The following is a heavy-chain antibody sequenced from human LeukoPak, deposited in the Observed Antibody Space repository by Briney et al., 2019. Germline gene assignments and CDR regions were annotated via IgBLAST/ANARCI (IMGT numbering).Heavy chain of an antibody. V-gene: IGHV1-2*02. CDR1: GYTFTGYY. Sequence: GASVKVSCKASGYTFTGYYMHWVRQAPGQGLEWMGWINPNSGGTNYAQKFQDRVTMTRDTSISTAYMELSRLRSDDTAVYYCARVFLTYYFDSSGYYDYWGQGTLVTVSS. J-gene: IGHJ4*02. CDR2: INPNSGGT. D-gene: IGHD3-22*01. CDR3: ARVFLTYYFDSSGYYDY.